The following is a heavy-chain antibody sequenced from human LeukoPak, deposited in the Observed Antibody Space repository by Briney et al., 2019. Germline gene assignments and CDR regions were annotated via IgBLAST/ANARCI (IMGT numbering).Heavy chain of an antibody. Sequence: ASVKVSCKASGYTFTSYYMHWVRQAPGQGLEWMGIINPSGGSTSYAQKFQGRVTMTRDTSTSTVYMELSSLRSEDTAVYYCARGIGYSSGWYVEDEPSWFDPWGQGTLVTVSS. J-gene: IGHJ5*02. CDR3: ARGIGYSSGWYVEDEPSWFDP. CDR2: INPSGGST. D-gene: IGHD6-19*01. V-gene: IGHV1-46*01. CDR1: GYTFTSYY.